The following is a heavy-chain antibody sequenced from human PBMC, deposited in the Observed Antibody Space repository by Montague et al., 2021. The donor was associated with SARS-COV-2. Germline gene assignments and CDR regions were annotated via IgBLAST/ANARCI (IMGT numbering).Heavy chain of an antibody. V-gene: IGHV4-4*02. J-gene: IGHJ5*02. Sequence: SETLSLTCAVSGGSISSSNWWSWVRQPPGKGLEWVGDIYHSGSTNYNPSLKSRVTISVDKSKNQFSLKLGSVTAADTAVYYCATSSYDFWSGYTQGDNWFDPWGQGTLVTVSS. CDR2: IYHSGST. CDR1: GGSISSSNW. CDR3: ATSSYDFWSGYTQGDNWFDP. D-gene: IGHD3-3*01.